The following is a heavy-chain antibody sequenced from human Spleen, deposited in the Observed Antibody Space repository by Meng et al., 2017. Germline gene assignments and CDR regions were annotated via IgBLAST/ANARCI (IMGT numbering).Heavy chain of an antibody. Sequence: QGQLVRAGAEGKKPGSPVKVSCKASGGTFNRHAINWVRQAPGQGLEWMGGIIPIFGTANSAQKFQGRVTITADKSTSTVYMDLSSLTSEDTAVYYCAITGGNVVVISETDWFDPWGQGTLVTVSS. CDR1: GGTFNRHA. CDR3: AITGGNVVVISETDWFDP. D-gene: IGHD2-15*01. CDR2: IIPIFGTA. V-gene: IGHV1-69*06. J-gene: IGHJ5*02.